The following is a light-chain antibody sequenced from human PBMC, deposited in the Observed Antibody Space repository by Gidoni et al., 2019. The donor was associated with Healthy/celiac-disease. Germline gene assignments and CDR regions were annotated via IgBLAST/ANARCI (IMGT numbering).Light chain of an antibody. CDR2: GAS. CDR1: QSVSSSY. Sequence: EIVLTQPPGTLSLSPGERATLSFRASQSVSSSYLAWYHQKPGQAPRRLIYGASSRATGIPDRFSGSGSGTDFTLTISRLEPEDFAVYYCQQYGSSPITFGQXTRLEIK. J-gene: IGKJ5*01. CDR3: QQYGSSPIT. V-gene: IGKV3-20*01.